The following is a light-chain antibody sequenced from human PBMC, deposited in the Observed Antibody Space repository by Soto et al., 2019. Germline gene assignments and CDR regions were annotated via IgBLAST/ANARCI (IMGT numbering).Light chain of an antibody. Sequence: EIVLTQSPGTLSLSPGERATLSCRASQSVSSSYLAWYQQKPGQAPRLLIYGTSSRATGIPDRFSGRGSGTDFTLTISRLEPEDFAVYYCQQYGSSFTFGPGTKVEIK. CDR3: QQYGSSFT. J-gene: IGKJ3*01. V-gene: IGKV3-20*01. CDR1: QSVSSSY. CDR2: GTS.